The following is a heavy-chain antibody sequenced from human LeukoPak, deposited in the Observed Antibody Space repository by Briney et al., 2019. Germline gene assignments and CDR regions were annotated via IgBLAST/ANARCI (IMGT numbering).Heavy chain of an antibody. D-gene: IGHD3-10*01. J-gene: IGHJ6*03. CDR2: INHSGST. Sequence: SETLSLTCAVYGGSFSGYYWSWIRQPPGKGLEWIGEINHSGSTNYNPSLKSRVTISVDTSKNQFSLKLSSVTAADTAVYYCARQPRTTYYGSGSSNMGYYYYMDVWGKGTTVTISS. CDR3: ARQPRTTYYGSGSSNMGYYYYMDV. CDR1: GGSFSGYY. V-gene: IGHV4-34*01.